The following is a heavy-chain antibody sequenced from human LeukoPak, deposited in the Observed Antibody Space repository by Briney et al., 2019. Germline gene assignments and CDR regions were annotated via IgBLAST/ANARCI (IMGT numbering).Heavy chain of an antibody. CDR3: ARDGRAAVAGFDY. D-gene: IGHD6-19*01. CDR2: IRYDGSNK. CDR1: GFTFSSYG. V-gene: IGHV3-30*02. Sequence: GGSLRLSCAASGFTFSSYGMHWVRQAPGKGLEWVAFIRYDGSNKYYADSVKGRFTISRDNSKNTLYLQMNSLRAEDTAVYYCARDGRAAVAGFDYWGQGTLVTVSS. J-gene: IGHJ4*02.